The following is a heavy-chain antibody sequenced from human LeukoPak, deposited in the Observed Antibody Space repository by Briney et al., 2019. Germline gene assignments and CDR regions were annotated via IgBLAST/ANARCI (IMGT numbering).Heavy chain of an antibody. CDR1: GFTFSSYA. V-gene: IGHV3-30*02. Sequence: GRSLRLSCAASGFTFSSYAMHWVRQAPGKGLEWVAFIRYDGSNKYYADSVRGRFTISRDNSKNTLYLQMNSLRAEDTAVYYCARGGTKPEVFDYWGQGTLVTVSS. J-gene: IGHJ4*02. CDR2: IRYDGSNK. CDR3: ARGGTKPEVFDY.